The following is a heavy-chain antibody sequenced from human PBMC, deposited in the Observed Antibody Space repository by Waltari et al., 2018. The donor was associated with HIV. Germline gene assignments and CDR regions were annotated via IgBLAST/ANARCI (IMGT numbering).Heavy chain of an antibody. V-gene: IGHV3-30*03. Sequence: QEQLEESGGGVVQSGRSRRLTCEASGFTFRTAGMHGVRQGPGKGLEWVALMSYDGVKKYYVDSVKGRFTISRDNSKNILYLQMDSLRIEDTATYYCARGPLSGLQVPFGMDVWGQGTTLIVS. CDR1: GFTFRTAG. CDR3: ARGPLSGLQVPFGMDV. J-gene: IGHJ6*02. D-gene: IGHD1-26*01. CDR2: MSYDGVKK.